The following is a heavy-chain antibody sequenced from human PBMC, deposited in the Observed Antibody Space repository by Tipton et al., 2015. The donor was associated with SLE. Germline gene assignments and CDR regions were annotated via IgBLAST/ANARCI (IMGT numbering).Heavy chain of an antibody. J-gene: IGHJ4*02. V-gene: IGHV4-34*01. D-gene: IGHD5-12*01. CDR3: ARADGATGLDY. CDR1: GGSFSGYY. Sequence: LRLSCAVYGGSFSGYYWSWIRQSPGKGLEWIGDINHSGSTNYNPSLKSRVTVSVDTSNNQFSLKVNSATAADTAVYYCARADGATGLDYWGQGILVTVSS. CDR2: INHSGST.